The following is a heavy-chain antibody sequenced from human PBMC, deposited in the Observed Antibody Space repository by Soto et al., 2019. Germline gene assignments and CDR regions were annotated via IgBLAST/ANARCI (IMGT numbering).Heavy chain of an antibody. CDR2: INDSGIT. CDR1: GGSFSGYY. J-gene: IGHJ6*02. D-gene: IGHD6-6*01. Sequence: QVQLQQWGADVLKPSETLSLTCVVNGGSFSGYYWSRIRQSPGKGLEWIGEINDSGITDSNPSLESRVTISVDMSKNQCSLNLNSVTAADSAVYHCARGRSSVPDRRGIGYYGLDVWGQGTTVTVSS. V-gene: IGHV4-34*01. CDR3: ARGRSSVPDRRGIGYYGLDV.